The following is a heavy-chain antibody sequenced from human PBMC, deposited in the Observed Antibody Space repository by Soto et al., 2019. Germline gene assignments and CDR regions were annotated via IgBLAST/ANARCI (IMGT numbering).Heavy chain of an antibody. D-gene: IGHD3-10*01. CDR3: ARRPLVRGIIPYYFDS. CDR1: GGPINNSSFY. J-gene: IGHJ4*02. CDR2: IYYSGSP. V-gene: IGHV4-39*01. Sequence: QLQLQESGPGLVKPSETLSLTCTVSGGPINNSSFYWGWVRQPPGKRLEWIGSIYYSGSPYYNPSLKSRLTISVDTSKNQFSLNLSSVTAAGTAVYFCARRPLVRGIIPYYFDSWGQGTLVTVSS.